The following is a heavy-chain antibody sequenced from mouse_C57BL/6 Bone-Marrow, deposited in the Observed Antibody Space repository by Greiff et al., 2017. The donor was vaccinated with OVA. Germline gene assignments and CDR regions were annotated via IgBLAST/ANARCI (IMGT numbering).Heavy chain of an antibody. Sequence: QVHVKQSGAELAKPGASVKLSCKASGYTFTSYWMHWVKQRPGQGLEWIGYINPSSGYTKYNQKFKDKATLTADKSSSTAYMQLSSLTYEDSAVYYCARSSYDGYYDWYFDVWGTGTTVTVSS. CDR2: INPSSGYT. V-gene: IGHV1-7*01. CDR1: GYTFTSYW. CDR3: ARSSYDGYYDWYFDV. D-gene: IGHD2-3*01. J-gene: IGHJ1*03.